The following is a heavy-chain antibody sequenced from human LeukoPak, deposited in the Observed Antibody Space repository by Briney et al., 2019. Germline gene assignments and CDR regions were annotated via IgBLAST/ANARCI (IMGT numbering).Heavy chain of an antibody. CDR3: ARGHTRAHPWTQLWPRGPYYFDY. CDR2: INHSGST. V-gene: IGHV4-34*01. CDR1: GGSFSGYY. Sequence: PSETLSLTCAVYGGSFSGYYWSWIRQPPGKGLEWIGEINHSGSTNYNPSLKSRVTISVDTSKNQFSLKLSSVTAADTAVYYCARGHTRAHPWTQLWPRGPYYFDYWGQGTLVTVSS. J-gene: IGHJ4*02. D-gene: IGHD5-18*01.